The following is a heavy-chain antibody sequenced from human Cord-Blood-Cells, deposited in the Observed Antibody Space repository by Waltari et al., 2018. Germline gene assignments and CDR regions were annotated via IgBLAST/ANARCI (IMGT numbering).Heavy chain of an antibody. CDR2: INHSATT. D-gene: IGHD3-3*01. CDR1: GGSFSGYY. V-gene: IGHV4-34*01. J-gene: IGHJ5*02. Sequence: QVQLQPWGAGLLKPSETLSLTCAVYGGSFSGYYWSWIRQPPGKGLEWIGEINHSATTTYNPALKSRYTILVDTPKTQFSLNLSPLTAADTGHYYCARGRARWESLLSSNGFDPRGRGTLVTISS. CDR3: ARGRARWESLLSSNGFDP.